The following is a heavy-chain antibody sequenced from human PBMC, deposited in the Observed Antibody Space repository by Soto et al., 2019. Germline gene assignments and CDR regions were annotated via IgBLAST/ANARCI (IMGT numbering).Heavy chain of an antibody. D-gene: IGHD3-10*01. V-gene: IGHV4-30-2*01. CDR1: GGSISSGDYY. CDR3: ATVWGPGSYSYCWLDP. Sequence: SETLSLTCTVSGGSISSGDYYWRWIRQPPGKGLEWIGYIYHSGSTYYNPSLKSRVTISVDRSKNQFSLKLSSVTAADTAVYYCATVWGPGSYSYCWLDPWGQGTLVTVSS. CDR2: IYHSGST. J-gene: IGHJ5*02.